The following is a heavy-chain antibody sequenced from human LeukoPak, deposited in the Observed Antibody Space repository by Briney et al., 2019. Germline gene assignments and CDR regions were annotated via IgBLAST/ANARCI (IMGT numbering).Heavy chain of an antibody. D-gene: IGHD3-22*01. CDR2: INPNSGGT. V-gene: IGHV1-2*02. J-gene: IGHJ4*02. Sequence: ASVKDSCNASRYTFTGYYMHWVRQAPGQGLEWMGWINPNSGGTNYAQKFQGRVTMTRDTSISTAYMELSRLRSDDTAVYYCAREDSSGYAIDYWGEGPLDTVSS. CDR3: AREDSSGYAIDY. CDR1: RYTFTGYY.